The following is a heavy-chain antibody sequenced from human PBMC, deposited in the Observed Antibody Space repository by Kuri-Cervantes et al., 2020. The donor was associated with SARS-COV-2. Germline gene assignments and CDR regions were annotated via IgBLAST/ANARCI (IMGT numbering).Heavy chain of an antibody. CDR2: IYTSGST. J-gene: IGHJ3*02. CDR1: GGSISSGSYY. Sequence: SETLSLTCTVSGGSISSGSYYWSWIRQPAGKGLEWIGRIYTSGSTNYNPSPKSRVTISVDTSKNQFSLKLSSVTAADTAVYYCARGRADTWGQGTMVTVSS. CDR3: ARGRADT. V-gene: IGHV4-61*02.